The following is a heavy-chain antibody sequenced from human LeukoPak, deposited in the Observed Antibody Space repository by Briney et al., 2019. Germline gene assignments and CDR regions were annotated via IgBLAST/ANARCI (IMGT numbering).Heavy chain of an antibody. V-gene: IGHV4-31*11. J-gene: IGHJ4*02. CDR2: IFYSGST. D-gene: IGHD4-17*01. Sequence: SETLSLTCAVSGXSVSSSAYSWSWIRQSPGKGLECIGSIFYSGSTYYNPSLKSRITISVDTSKNQFSLKLSSLTAADTAVYYCARAVYGDNYFDSWGRGALVTVSS. CDR1: GXSVSSSAYS. CDR3: ARAVYGDNYFDS.